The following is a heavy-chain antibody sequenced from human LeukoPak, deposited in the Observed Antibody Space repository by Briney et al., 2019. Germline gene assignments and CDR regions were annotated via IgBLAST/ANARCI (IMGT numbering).Heavy chain of an antibody. CDR2: INHSGST. CDR3: ARSATASTRDVD. V-gene: IGHV4-34*01. J-gene: IGHJ4*02. CDR1: GGSFSGYY. D-gene: IGHD2-21*02. Sequence: SETLSLTCAVYGGSFSGYYWSWIRQPPGKGLEWIGEINHSGSTNYNPSLKSRVTISVDTSKNQFSLKLSSVTAADTAVYYCARSATASTRDVDWGQGTLVTVSS.